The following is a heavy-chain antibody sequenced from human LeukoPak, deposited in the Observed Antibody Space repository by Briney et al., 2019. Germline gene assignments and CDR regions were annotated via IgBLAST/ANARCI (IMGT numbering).Heavy chain of an antibody. J-gene: IGHJ4*02. CDR1: GFTFSSYT. CDR3: AKDRETTASGTFDY. V-gene: IGHV3-21*03. Sequence: GGSLRLSCVASGFTFSSYTMNWVRQAAGKGLEWASSISRSNSYMYADSVKGRFTISRDNSNNTLYLQMNSLRAEDTGVYYCAKDRETTASGTFDYWGQGTLVTVSS. CDR2: ISRSNSYM. D-gene: IGHD6-13*01.